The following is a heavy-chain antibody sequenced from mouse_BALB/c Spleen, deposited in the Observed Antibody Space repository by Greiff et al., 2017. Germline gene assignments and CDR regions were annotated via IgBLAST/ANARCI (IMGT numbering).Heavy chain of an antibody. CDR1: GYTFSSYW. D-gene: IGHD3-3*01. CDR2: ILPGSGST. J-gene: IGHJ4*01. CDR3: ARGRAPYAMDD. Sequence: QVQLQQSGAELMKPGASVKISCKATGYTFSSYWIEWVKQRPGHGLEWIGEILPGSGSTNYNEKFKGKATFTADTSSNTAYMQLSSLTSEDSAVYYCARGRAPYAMDDWGQGTSVTVSS. V-gene: IGHV1-9*01.